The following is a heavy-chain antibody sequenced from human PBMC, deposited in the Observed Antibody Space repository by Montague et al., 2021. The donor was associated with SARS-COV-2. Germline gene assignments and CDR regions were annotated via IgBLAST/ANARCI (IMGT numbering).Heavy chain of an antibody. J-gene: IGHJ4*02. CDR2: IYYSGTT. V-gene: IGHV4-61*01. CDR1: GGSVSSSSYY. Sequence: SETLSLTCTVSGGSVSSSSYYWTWIRQPPGKGLEWIGYIYYSGTTNYNPSLKSRITISVDTSKNQFSLRLSSVTAADTAVYYCARAEATIEYHPDSWGQGTLVTVSS. CDR3: ARAEATIEYHPDS. D-gene: IGHD5-12*01.